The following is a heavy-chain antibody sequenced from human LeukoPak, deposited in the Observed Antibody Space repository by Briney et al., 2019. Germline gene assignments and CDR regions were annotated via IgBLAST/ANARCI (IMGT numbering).Heavy chain of an antibody. CDR1: GFTFSSYS. CDR3: ARDGSYGYVEAFDI. V-gene: IGHV3-48*04. Sequence: PGGSLRLSCAASGFTFSSYSMNWVRRAPGKGLEWVSYITLSSSTKYYADSVKGRFTISRDDAKNSLYLQMNSLRAEDTAVYYCARDGSYGYVEAFDIWGQGTMVTVSS. J-gene: IGHJ3*02. D-gene: IGHD5-18*01. CDR2: ITLSSSTK.